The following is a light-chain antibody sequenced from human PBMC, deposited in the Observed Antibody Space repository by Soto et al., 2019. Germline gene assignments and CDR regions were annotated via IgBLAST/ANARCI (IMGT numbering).Light chain of an antibody. V-gene: IGLV4-69*01. J-gene: IGLJ2*01. CDR2: LNSDGRH. Sequence: QSVLTQSPSASASLGASVKLTCTLSSGHSSYAIAWHQQQPEKGPRYLMKLNSDGRHSKGDGIPDRFLGSSSGAERYLTISSLQSEDEADYYCQTWGSGIVVFGGGTQLTVL. CDR1: SGHSSYA. CDR3: QTWGSGIVV.